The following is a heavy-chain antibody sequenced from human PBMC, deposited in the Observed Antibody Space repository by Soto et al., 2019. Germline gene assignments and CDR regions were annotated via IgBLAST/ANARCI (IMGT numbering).Heavy chain of an antibody. CDR1: GGSISSYY. J-gene: IGHJ5*02. V-gene: IGHV4-59*01. Sequence: SETLSLTCTVSGGSISSYYWSWIRQPPGKGLEWIGYIYYSGSTNYNPSLKSRVTISVDTSKNQFSLKLSSVTAADTAVYYCARVNVVVPAAIYWFDPWGQGTLVTAPQ. CDR3: ARVNVVVPAAIYWFDP. D-gene: IGHD2-2*01. CDR2: IYYSGST.